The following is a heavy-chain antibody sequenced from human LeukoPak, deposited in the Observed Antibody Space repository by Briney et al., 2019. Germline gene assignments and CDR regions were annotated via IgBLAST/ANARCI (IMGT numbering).Heavy chain of an antibody. D-gene: IGHD3-9*01. J-gene: IGHJ6*02. Sequence: SVKVSCKASGGTFSSYAISWVRQAPGQGLEWMGGIIPIFGTANYAQKFQGRVTITADESTSTAYMELSSLRSEDTAVYYCARDSPRMLRYFDWSPLYYYYGMDVWGQGTTVTVSS. CDR2: IIPIFGTA. CDR1: GGTFSSYA. CDR3: ARDSPRMLRYFDWSPLYYYYGMDV. V-gene: IGHV1-69*13.